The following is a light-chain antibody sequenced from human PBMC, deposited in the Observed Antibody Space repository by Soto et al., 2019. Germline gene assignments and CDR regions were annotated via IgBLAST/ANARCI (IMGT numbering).Light chain of an antibody. CDR3: QRFGNAPRWT. CDR1: ETIVSSS. CDR2: ATS. V-gene: IGKV3-20*01. Sequence: EVVLTQSPGTLSLSPGERATLSCRASETIVSSSLAWYQQKPGQAPRLLIYATSRRATGIPDKFSGGGSGTDFTLTIDRLEPEDFALYYCQRFGNAPRWTFGQGTKVEI. J-gene: IGKJ1*01.